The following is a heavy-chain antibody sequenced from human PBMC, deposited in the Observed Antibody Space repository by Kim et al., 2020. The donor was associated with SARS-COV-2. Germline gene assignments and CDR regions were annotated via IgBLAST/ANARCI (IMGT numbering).Heavy chain of an antibody. Sequence: SETLSLTCTVSGGSISSSSYYWGWIRQPPGKGLEWIGSIYYSGSTYYNPSLKSRVTISVDTSKNQFSLKLSSVTAADTAVYYCARRPIFGVVTYYFDYWGQGTLVTVSS. J-gene: IGHJ4*02. CDR1: GGSISSSSYY. CDR3: ARRPIFGVVTYYFDY. D-gene: IGHD3-3*01. V-gene: IGHV4-39*01. CDR2: IYYSGST.